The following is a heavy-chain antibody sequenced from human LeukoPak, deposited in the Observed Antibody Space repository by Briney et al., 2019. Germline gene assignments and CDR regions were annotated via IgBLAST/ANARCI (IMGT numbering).Heavy chain of an antibody. V-gene: IGHV4-39*01. J-gene: IGHJ4*02. CDR2: IYYSGNT. CDR3: AKATLAYSSGWYEGVLDY. D-gene: IGHD6-19*01. CDR1: GGSISGSSYY. Sequence: PSETLSLTCTISGGSISGSSYYWGWIRQPPGKGLEWTGSIYYSGNTYYNPSLKSRVTISVDTSKNQFSLKLSSVTAADTAVYYCAKATLAYSSGWYEGVLDYWGQGTLVTVSS.